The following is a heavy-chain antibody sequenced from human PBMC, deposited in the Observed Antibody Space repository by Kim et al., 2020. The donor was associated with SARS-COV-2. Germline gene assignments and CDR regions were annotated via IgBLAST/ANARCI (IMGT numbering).Heavy chain of an antibody. D-gene: IGHD3-3*01. CDR1: GGSISSGGYY. CDR2: IYYSGST. V-gene: IGHV4-31*03. J-gene: IGHJ3*02. CDR3: ARDVYDFWSGYEDAFDI. Sequence: SETLSLTCTVSGGSISSGGYYWSWIRQHPGKGLEWIGYIYYSGSTYYNPSLKSRVTISVDTSKNQFSLKLSSVTAADTAVYYCARDVYDFWSGYEDAFDIWGQGTMVTVSS.